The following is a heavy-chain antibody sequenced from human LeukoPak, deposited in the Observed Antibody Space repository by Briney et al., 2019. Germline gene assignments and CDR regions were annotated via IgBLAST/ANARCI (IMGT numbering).Heavy chain of an antibody. CDR1: GFTFSSYW. CDR3: ARHDSGYGWFDP. Sequence: PGGSLRLSCAASGFTFSSYWMSWVRQAPGKGLEWMGIIYPGDSDTRYSPSFQGQVTISADKSISTAYLQWSSLKASDTAMYYCARHDSGYGWFDPWGQGTLVTVSS. V-gene: IGHV5-51*01. D-gene: IGHD5-12*01. CDR2: IYPGDSDT. J-gene: IGHJ5*02.